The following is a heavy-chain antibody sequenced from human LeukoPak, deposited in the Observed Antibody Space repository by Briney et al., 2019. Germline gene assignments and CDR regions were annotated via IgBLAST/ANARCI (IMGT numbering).Heavy chain of an antibody. CDR1: GASINSDTYY. V-gene: IGHV4-39*07. D-gene: IGHD1/OR15-1a*01. Sequence: PSETLSLTCTVSGASINSDTYYWGWIRQPPGKGLEWIGTHSHSGSAYYNPSLRSRITMSLDTSENQLSLKLYSVTAADTAIYYGARYQTGTMFAVWGQGTLVTISS. J-gene: IGHJ4*02. CDR3: ARYQTGTMFAV. CDR2: HSHSGSA.